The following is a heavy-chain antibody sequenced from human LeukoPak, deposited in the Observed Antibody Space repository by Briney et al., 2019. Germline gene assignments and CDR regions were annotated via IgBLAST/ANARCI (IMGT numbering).Heavy chain of an antibody. V-gene: IGHV4-4*07. D-gene: IGHD2-2*01. J-gene: IGHJ3*02. CDR3: ASGHYCTSTSCPGRGAFDI. CDR2: VYYTGST. Sequence: SETLSLXCTVSNASITHYYWTWIRQPAGKGLEWIGRVYYTGSTNYNPSLKSRVIMSVDTSKNQFSLKLNSVTAADTALYYCASGHYCTSTSCPGRGAFDIWGQGTVVTVSS. CDR1: NASITHYY.